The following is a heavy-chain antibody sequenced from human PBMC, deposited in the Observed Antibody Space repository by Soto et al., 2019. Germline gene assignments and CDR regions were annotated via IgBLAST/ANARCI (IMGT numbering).Heavy chain of an antibody. D-gene: IGHD6-13*01. Sequence: SETLSLTCTVSGGSISSSSYYWVWIRQPPGKGLEWIGSIYYSGSTYYNPSLKSRVTISVDTSKNQFSLKLSSVTAADTAVYYCARLAAAGDYYGMDVWGQGTTVTVSS. J-gene: IGHJ6*02. CDR1: GGSISSSSYY. CDR3: ARLAAAGDYYGMDV. V-gene: IGHV4-39*01. CDR2: IYYSGST.